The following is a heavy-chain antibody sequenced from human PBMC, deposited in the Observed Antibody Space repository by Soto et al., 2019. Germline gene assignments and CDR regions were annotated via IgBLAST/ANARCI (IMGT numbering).Heavy chain of an antibody. J-gene: IGHJ6*02. V-gene: IGHV1-18*01. Sequence: ASVKVSCKASGYTFTSYGISWVRQAPGQGLERMGWISAYNGNTNYAQKLQGRVTMTTDTSTSTAYMERRSLRSDDTAVYYCARDEATVNNYYGLAVSGQGTTVTVSS. CDR3: ARDEATVNNYYGLAV. D-gene: IGHD4-4*01. CDR2: ISAYNGNT. CDR1: GYTFTSYG.